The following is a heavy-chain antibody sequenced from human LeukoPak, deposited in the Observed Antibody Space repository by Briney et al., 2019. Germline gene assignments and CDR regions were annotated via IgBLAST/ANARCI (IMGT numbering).Heavy chain of an antibody. J-gene: IGHJ4*02. CDR2: IYYSGST. Sequence: LETLSLTCTVSGGSISSSSYYWGWIRQPPGKGLEWIGSIYYSGSTYYNPSLKSRVTISVDTSKNQFSLKLSSVTAADTAVYYCARDLKYYYGSGSSWGQGTLVTVSS. CDR1: GGSISSSSYY. V-gene: IGHV4-39*07. CDR3: ARDLKYYYGSGSS. D-gene: IGHD3-10*01.